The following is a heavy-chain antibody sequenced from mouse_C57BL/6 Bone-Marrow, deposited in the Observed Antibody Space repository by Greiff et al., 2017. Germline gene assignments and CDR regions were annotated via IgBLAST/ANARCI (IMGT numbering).Heavy chain of an antibody. CDR1: GFSFTTYA. J-gene: IGHJ4*01. V-gene: IGHV10-1*01. Sequence: EVMLVESGGGLVQPKGSLKLSCAASGFSFTTYAMNWVRQAPGKGLEWVARIRSKSNNYATYYADSVKARFTISRDDSESMLYLQKNNVKTEDTAVYYGVRRYYWGQGTSVTVSS. CDR3: VRRYY. CDR2: IRSKSNNYAT.